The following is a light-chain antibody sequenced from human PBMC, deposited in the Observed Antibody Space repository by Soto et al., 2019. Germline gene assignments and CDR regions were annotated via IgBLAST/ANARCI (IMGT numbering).Light chain of an antibody. CDR2: EVS. CDR1: SSDVGGYNY. CDR3: SSYRSSSTLWV. Sequence: QSALPQPASVSGSPGQTITISCTGTSSDVGGYNYVSWYQQHPGKTPKLMIYEVSNRPSGVSNHSSGSKSCNRASLTISGLHADDEADYYCSSYRSSSTLWVFGTGTKLTVL. V-gene: IGLV2-14*01. J-gene: IGLJ1*01.